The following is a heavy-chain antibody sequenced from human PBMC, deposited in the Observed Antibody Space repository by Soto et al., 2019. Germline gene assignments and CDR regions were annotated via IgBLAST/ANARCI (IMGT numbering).Heavy chain of an antibody. CDR3: VRRVSGNYDY. D-gene: IGHD1-7*01. V-gene: IGHV3-64*01. CDR2: ISINGGTT. J-gene: IGHJ4*02. Sequence: EVQLAESGGGMFQPGGSLRPSCVASGSTSSSYDMHWFRRPPGKGLEYFSSISINGGTTYYGNSVKGSFTISRDNSKNTLYLQMGSLRAEDMAVYYCVRRVSGNYDYWGQGTLVTVSS. CDR1: GSTSSSYD.